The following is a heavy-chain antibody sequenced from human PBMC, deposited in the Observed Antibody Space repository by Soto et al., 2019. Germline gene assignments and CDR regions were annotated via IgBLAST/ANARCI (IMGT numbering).Heavy chain of an antibody. CDR3: ARGWFGESSMAVHPKNWFDP. J-gene: IGHJ5*02. CDR1: GGSISSGGYY. D-gene: IGHD3-10*01. CDR2: IYYSGST. Sequence: PSETLSLTCTVSGGSISSGGYYWSWIRQHPGKGLEWIGYIYYSGSTYYNPYLKSRVTISVDTSKNQFSLKLSSVTAADTAVYYCARGWFGESSMAVHPKNWFDPWGQGTLVTVSS. V-gene: IGHV4-31*03.